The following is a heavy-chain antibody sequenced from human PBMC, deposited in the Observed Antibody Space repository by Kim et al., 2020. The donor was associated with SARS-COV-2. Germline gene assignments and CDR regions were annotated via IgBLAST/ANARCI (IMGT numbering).Heavy chain of an antibody. V-gene: IGHV1-2*06. CDR2: INFDSGDT. CDR3: ARGTTAAASNNMDV. CDR1: QYTFTGQY. J-gene: IGHJ6*02. D-gene: IGHD6-25*01. Sequence: ASVKVSCRASQYTFTGQYIHWVRQAPGQGLEWMGRINFDSGDTNYAQKFQGRVTLTRDTSISTAYMELNSLRSDDTAVFYCARGTTAAASNNMDVWGQGTTVTVSS.